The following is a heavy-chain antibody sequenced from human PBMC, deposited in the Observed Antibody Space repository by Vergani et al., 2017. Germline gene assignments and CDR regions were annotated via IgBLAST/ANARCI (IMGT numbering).Heavy chain of an antibody. Sequence: QVQLVESGGGVVQPGRSLRLSCAASGFTFSNYGMHWVRQAPGKGLEWVAVISYDGSNKYYADSVKGRFTISRDNSKNTLYLQMNSLRAEDTAVYYCAKRGAAAVIYYFDYWAREPWSPSPQ. J-gene: IGHJ4*02. D-gene: IGHD6-13*01. CDR3: AKRGAAAVIYYFDY. CDR2: ISYDGSNK. V-gene: IGHV3-30*18. CDR1: GFTFSNYG.